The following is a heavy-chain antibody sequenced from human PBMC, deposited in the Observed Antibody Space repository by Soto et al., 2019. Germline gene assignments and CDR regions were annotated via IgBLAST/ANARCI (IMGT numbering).Heavy chain of an antibody. CDR2: IYYSGST. CDR1: GGSISSYY. V-gene: IGHV4-59*01. J-gene: IGHJ6*02. D-gene: IGHD2-15*01. CDR3: ARSLNYCSGGSCSSNYYGLDV. Sequence: TSETLSLTCTVSGGSISSYYWSWIRQPPGKGLEWIGYIYYSGSTNYNPSLKSRVTISVDTSKNQFSLKLSSVTAADTAVYYCARSLNYCSGGSCSSNYYGLDVGGQGTTVTVSS.